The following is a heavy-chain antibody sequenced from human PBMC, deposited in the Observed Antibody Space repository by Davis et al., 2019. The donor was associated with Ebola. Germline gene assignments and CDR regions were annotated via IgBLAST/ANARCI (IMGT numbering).Heavy chain of an antibody. CDR2: MNPNSGNT. CDR1: GYTFTGYY. D-gene: IGHD3-3*01. J-gene: IGHJ6*02. CDR3: ARDQDFWSGYYPLYYYGMDV. Sequence: ASVKVSCKASGYTFTGYYMHWVRQAPGQGFEWMGWMNPNSGNTGYAQKFQGRVTMTRDTSTSTAYMELSSLRSEDTAVYYCARDQDFWSGYYPLYYYGMDVWGQGTTVTVSS. V-gene: IGHV1-8*02.